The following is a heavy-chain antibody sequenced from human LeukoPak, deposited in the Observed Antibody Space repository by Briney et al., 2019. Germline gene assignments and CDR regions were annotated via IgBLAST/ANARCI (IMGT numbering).Heavy chain of an antibody. Sequence: GGSLRLSCAASGFTFSTYEINWVRQAPGKGLEWVSYISSSGDTIYYADSVKGRFTISRDNAKNSLYLQMNSLRAEDTAVYYCARDQSMVIDYCGQGTLVTVSS. D-gene: IGHD5-18*01. V-gene: IGHV3-48*03. CDR1: GFTFSTYE. CDR2: ISSSGDTI. J-gene: IGHJ4*02. CDR3: ARDQSMVIDY.